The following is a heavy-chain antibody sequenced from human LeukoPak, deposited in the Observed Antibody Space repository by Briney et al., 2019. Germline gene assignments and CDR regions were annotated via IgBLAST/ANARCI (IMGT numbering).Heavy chain of an antibody. CDR3: ARDSRGYQTPWWY. V-gene: IGHV4-31*03. J-gene: IGHJ4*02. CDR2: IYYSGST. CDR1: GGSISSGGYY. Sequence: PSETLSLTCTVSGGSISSGGYYWSWIRQHPGKGLEWIGYIYYSGSTYYNPSLKSRVTISVDTSKNQFSLKLSSVTAADTAVYYCARDSRGYQTPWWYWGQETLVTVSS. D-gene: IGHD5-18*01.